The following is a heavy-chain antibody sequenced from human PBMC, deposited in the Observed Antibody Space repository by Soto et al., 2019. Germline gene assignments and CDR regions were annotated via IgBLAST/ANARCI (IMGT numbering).Heavy chain of an antibody. V-gene: IGHV4-4*07. Sequence: SETLSLTGTVSGDSISSYYWSWIRQPAGKGMEWIGRIHTTENTNYNPSLRSRVTMSVDTSNNQFSLKLTSLTAADTAVYYCARALSSAAGLYFDYWGQGTLVTVS. CDR1: GDSISSYY. D-gene: IGHD6-13*01. CDR3: ARALSSAAGLYFDY. CDR2: IHTTENT. J-gene: IGHJ4*02.